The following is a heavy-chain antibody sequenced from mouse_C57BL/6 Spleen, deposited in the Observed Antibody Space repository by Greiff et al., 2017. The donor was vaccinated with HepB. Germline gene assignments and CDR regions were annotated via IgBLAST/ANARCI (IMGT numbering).Heavy chain of an antibody. J-gene: IGHJ3*01. CDR2: INPNNGGT. CDR3: ARGSRDYALFAY. D-gene: IGHD2-4*01. V-gene: IGHV1-18*01. CDR1: GYTFTDYN. Sequence: EVKLMESGPELVKPGASVKIPCKASGYTFTDYNMDWVKQSHGKSLEWIGDINPNNGGTIYNQKFKGKATLTVDKSSSTAYMELRSLTSEDTAVYYCARGSRDYALFAYWGQGTLVTVSA.